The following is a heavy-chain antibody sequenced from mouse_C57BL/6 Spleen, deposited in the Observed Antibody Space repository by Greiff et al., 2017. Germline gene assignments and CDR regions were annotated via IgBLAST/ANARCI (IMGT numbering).Heavy chain of an antibody. D-gene: IGHD1-1*01. CDR3: GRYPSLYYGSSCDPAGGV. CDR1: GYTFTSYG. J-gene: IGHJ1*03. CDR2: IYPRSGNT. V-gene: IGHV1-81*01. Sequence: VKLMESGAELARPGASVKLSCKASGYTFTSYGISWVKQRTGQGLEWIGEIYPRSGNTYYNEKFKGQATLTADKSSSTAYMELRSLTSEDSAVXFCGRYPSLYYGSSCDPAGGVWGTGNTV.